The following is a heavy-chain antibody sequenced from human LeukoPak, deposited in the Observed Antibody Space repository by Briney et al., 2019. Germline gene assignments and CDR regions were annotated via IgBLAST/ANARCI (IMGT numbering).Heavy chain of an antibody. CDR3: ARESEDYYYYYGMDV. CDR1: GFTFSSYS. CDR2: ISSSSYI. Sequence: GGSLRLSCAASGFTFSSYSMTWVRQAPGKGLEWVSSISSSSYIYYADSVKGRFTISRDNAKNSLYLQMNSLRAEDTAAYYCARESEDYYYYYGMDVWGQGTTVTVSS. J-gene: IGHJ6*02. V-gene: IGHV3-21*01.